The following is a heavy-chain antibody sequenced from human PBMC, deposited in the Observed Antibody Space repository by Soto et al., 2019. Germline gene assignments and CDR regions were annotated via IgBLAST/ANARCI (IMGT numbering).Heavy chain of an antibody. CDR1: GFPFSSHW. CDR3: ARDPLRYSGSL. D-gene: IGHD1-26*01. V-gene: IGHV3-7*01. Sequence: GGSLRLSCTASGFPFSSHWMSWVRQAPGKGLEWVATISQDESEKYYVDSVKGRFTVSRDNAKNSLSLQMSSLRAEDTALYFCARDPLRYSGSLWGQGTLVTVSS. J-gene: IGHJ4*02. CDR2: ISQDESEK.